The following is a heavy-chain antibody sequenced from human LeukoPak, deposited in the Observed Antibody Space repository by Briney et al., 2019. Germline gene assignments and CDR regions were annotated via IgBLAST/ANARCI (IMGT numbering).Heavy chain of an antibody. CDR1: EFTFSSYE. D-gene: IGHD3-22*01. CDR2: ISGSGSPI. V-gene: IGHV3-48*03. CDR3: ATEWLLGAMNAFDI. Sequence: GGSLRLSCVTSEFTFSSYEMNWVRQAPGKGLEWVSYISGSGSPIFYADSVKGRFTISRDNAQNSLYLQMNSLRAEDTAVYYCATEWLLGAMNAFDIRGQGTMVTVSS. J-gene: IGHJ3*02.